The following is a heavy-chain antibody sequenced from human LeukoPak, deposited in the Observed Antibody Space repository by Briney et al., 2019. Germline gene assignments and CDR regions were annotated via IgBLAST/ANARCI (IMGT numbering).Heavy chain of an antibody. Sequence: GGSLRLSCAASGFTFSDYYMAWIRQAPGKGLEWISYITDSGSSTYYADSVKGRFTISRDNSKNTLYLQMNSLRAEDTAVYYCARGYSSGWYYFDYWGQGTLVTVSS. J-gene: IGHJ4*02. CDR3: ARGYSSGWYYFDY. V-gene: IGHV3-11*04. D-gene: IGHD6-19*01. CDR1: GFTFSDYY. CDR2: ITDSGSST.